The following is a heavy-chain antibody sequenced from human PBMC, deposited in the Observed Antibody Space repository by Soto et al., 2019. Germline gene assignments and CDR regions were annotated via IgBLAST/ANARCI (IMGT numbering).Heavy chain of an antibody. D-gene: IGHD6-19*01. V-gene: IGHV3-23*01. CDR1: GFTFSSYA. CDR2: MSGSCGST. J-gene: IGHJ4*02. CDR3: SFKSVDGLSSNNY. Sequence: EVQLLESGGGLVQPGVSLRLSCAASGFTFSSYAISWVRQAPGQGLEGVAAMSGSCGSTYYADSVKGRFTISRDNSKNTLYMQMTSLIAEDTAVYYCSFKSVDGLSSNNYWGQGTLVTVSS.